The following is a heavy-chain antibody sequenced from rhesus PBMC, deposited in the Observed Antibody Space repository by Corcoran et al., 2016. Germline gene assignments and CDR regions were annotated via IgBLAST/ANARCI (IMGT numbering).Heavy chain of an antibody. J-gene: IGHJ4*01. CDR3: AKAGVATDFDD. CDR2: IYGRRGTT. V-gene: IGHV4S6*01. Sequence: QVQLQESGPGLVRPSETLPLTCAASGASIGDNYRRWDRLPPGRGLEWIGRIYGRRGTTDYNPPFNSRVAISRDTSNNKLSLSLKSVTAADTAVYYCAKAGVATDFDDWGQGVLVTVSS. D-gene: IGHD1-44*01. CDR1: GASIGDNY.